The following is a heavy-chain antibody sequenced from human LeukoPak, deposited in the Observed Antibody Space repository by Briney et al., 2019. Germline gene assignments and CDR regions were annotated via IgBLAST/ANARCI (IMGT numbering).Heavy chain of an antibody. CDR3: TRALGSDY. J-gene: IGHJ4*02. D-gene: IGHD1-26*01. CDR2: IDPNSGGT. CDR1: GYTFTDYY. V-gene: IGHV1-2*02. Sequence: GASVKVSCKASGYTFTDYYINWVRQAPGQGLEWMGWIDPNSGGTNYAQKFQGRVTMTRDTSISTAYMELSSLRSGDTAMYYCTRALGSDYWGQGTLVTSSS.